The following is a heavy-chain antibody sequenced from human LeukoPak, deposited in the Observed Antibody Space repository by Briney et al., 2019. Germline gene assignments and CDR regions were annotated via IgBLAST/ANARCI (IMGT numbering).Heavy chain of an antibody. J-gene: IGHJ4*02. CDR1: GGSFSGYY. D-gene: IGHD1-26*01. CDR3: ARDGIVGATKLDY. CDR2: INHSGST. Sequence: SETLSLTCAVYGGSFSGYYWSWIRQPPGKGLEWIGEINHSGSTNYNPSLKSRVTISVDTSKSQFSLKLSSVTAADTAVYYCARDGIVGATKLDYWGQGTLVTVSS. V-gene: IGHV4-34*01.